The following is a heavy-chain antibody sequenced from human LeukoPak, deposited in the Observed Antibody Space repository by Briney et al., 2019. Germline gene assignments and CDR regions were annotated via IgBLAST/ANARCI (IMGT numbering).Heavy chain of an antibody. J-gene: IGHJ4*02. CDR3: ARRSPYSTGWSSYFDY. D-gene: IGHD6-19*01. CDR1: GGSISGSDYY. Sequence: SETLSLTCNVSGGSISGSDYYWGWIRQPPGKGLEWIGNIFYSENTYYKPSLKSRVTISLDKSRNHFSLKLTSVTAADSAVYYCARRSPYSTGWSSYFDYWGQGALVTVSS. CDR2: IFYSENT. V-gene: IGHV4-39*07.